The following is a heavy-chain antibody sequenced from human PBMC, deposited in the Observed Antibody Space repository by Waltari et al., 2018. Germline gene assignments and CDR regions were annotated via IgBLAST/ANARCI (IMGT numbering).Heavy chain of an antibody. CDR2: IKAGNGNT. V-gene: IGHV1-3*01. J-gene: IGHJ5*02. CDR1: GYNFTIYA. CDR3: ARTTAYWFDP. Sequence: QVQLVQSGAEVKKPGASVKVSCKASGYNFTIYAMNWVRQAPGQRLEWMGWIKAGNGNTKNSKKFQGRVTITRDTSASTAYMELSSLRSEDMAVDYCARTTAYWFDPWGQGTLVTVSS. D-gene: IGHD2-21*02.